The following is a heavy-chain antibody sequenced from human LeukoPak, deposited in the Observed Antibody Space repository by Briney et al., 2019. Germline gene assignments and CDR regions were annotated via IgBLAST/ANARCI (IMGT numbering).Heavy chain of an antibody. CDR2: ISSGSKYI. J-gene: IGHJ4*02. CDR1: VFTFSSFS. CDR3: ARALSYSYGSMDF. Sequence: GGSLRLSCSASVFTFSSFSMNWVRQAPGKGLEWVSSISSGSKYIYNADSVKGRFTISRDNAKNSLYLQMNSLRAEDTAVYYCARALSYSYGSMDFWGQGTLVIVSS. V-gene: IGHV3-21*01. D-gene: IGHD5-18*01.